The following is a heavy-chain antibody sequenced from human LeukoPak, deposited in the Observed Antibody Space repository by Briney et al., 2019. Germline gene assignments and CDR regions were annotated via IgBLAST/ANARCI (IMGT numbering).Heavy chain of an antibody. D-gene: IGHD3-10*01. Sequence: SETLSLTCTVSGGSISSYYWSWIRQPAGKGLEWIGRIYTSGSTNYNPSLKSRVTMSVDTSKNQFSLKLSSVTAADTAVYYCARDPSGSGNYPFDYWGQGTLVTVSS. J-gene: IGHJ4*02. CDR3: ARDPSGSGNYPFDY. V-gene: IGHV4-4*07. CDR2: IYTSGST. CDR1: GGSISSYY.